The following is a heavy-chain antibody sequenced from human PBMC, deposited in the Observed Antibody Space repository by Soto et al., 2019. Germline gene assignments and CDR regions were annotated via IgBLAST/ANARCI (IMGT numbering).Heavy chain of an antibody. Sequence: QVQLVQSGAEVKKPGSSMKVSCKASGDTFSSYTISWVRQAPGQGLEWMGRIIPILDIANYAQKFQGRVTITAEKSTSTAYMELSSLRSDDTAVYYCAEWSAGYAFDIWGQGTMVTVSS. D-gene: IGHD3-3*01. CDR1: GDTFSSYT. J-gene: IGHJ3*02. V-gene: IGHV1-69*02. CDR3: AEWSAGYAFDI. CDR2: IIPILDIA.